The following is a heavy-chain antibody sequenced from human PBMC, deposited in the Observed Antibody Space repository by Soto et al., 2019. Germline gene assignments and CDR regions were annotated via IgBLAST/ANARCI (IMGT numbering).Heavy chain of an antibody. J-gene: IGHJ4*02. CDR2: IRSSSSYI. D-gene: IGHD6-6*01. V-gene: IGHV3-21*01. Sequence: EVQLVESGGGLVKPGGSLSLSCAAYGFTFSSYSMNWVRQATGKGLEWVSAIRSSSSYIYYADSVKGRFTISRDNAKNSLYLQMNSLRAEDTAVYYCERGLGSSPSGWNYCFDYWGQGTLVTVSS. CDR1: GFTFSSYS. CDR3: ERGLGSSPSGWNYCFDY.